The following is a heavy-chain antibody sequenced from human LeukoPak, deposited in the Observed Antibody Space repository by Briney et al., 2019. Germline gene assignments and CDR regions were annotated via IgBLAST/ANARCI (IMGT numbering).Heavy chain of an antibody. CDR1: GGSISSYY. V-gene: IGHV4-59*12. D-gene: IGHD4-17*01. J-gene: IGHJ4*02. Sequence: PSETLSLTCTVSGGSISSYYWSWIRQPPGKGLEWIGYIYYSGSTNYNPSLKSRVTMSVDTSKNQFSLKLSSVTAADTAVYYCARLRGDYPDYWGQGTLVTVSS. CDR2: IYYSGST. CDR3: ARLRGDYPDY.